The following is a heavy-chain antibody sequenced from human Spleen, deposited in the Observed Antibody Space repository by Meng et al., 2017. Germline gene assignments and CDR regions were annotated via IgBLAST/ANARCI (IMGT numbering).Heavy chain of an antibody. D-gene: IGHD6-19*01. J-gene: IGHJ3*02. CDR2: INPKSGDT. CDR1: GYNFPDYY. CDR3: ASHSSGGDHDAFDI. V-gene: IGHV1-2*06. Sequence: ASVKVSCKPSGYNFPDYYIHWVRRAPGQGLEWMGRINPKSGDTHYAQKFQARVTMTGDTSISTAYMELSGLRSDDTAVYYCASHSSGGDHDAFDIWGQGTMVTVSS.